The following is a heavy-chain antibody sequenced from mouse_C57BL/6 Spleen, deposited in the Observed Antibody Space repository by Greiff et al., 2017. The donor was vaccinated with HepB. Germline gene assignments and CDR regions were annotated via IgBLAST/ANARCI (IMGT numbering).Heavy chain of an antibody. V-gene: IGHV1-61*01. CDR3: ARRGLYYDYDGFAY. D-gene: IGHD2-4*01. Sequence: VKLQQPGAELVRPGSSVKLSCKASGYTFTSYWMDWVKQRPGQGLEWIGNIYPSDSETHYNQKFKDKATLTVDKSSSTAYMQLSSLTSEDSAVYYCARRGLYYDYDGFAYWGQGTLVTVSA. J-gene: IGHJ3*01. CDR2: IYPSDSET. CDR1: GYTFTSYW.